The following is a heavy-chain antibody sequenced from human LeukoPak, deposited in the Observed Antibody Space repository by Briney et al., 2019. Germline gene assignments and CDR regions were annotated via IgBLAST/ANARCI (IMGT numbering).Heavy chain of an antibody. D-gene: IGHD2-2*01. CDR1: GGSSSSSSYY. CDR2: IYYSGST. V-gene: IGHV4-31*03. J-gene: IGHJ4*02. Sequence: PSETLSLTCTISGGSSSSSSYYWSWIRQHPGKGLEWIGYIYYSGSTYYNPSLKSRVTISVDTSKNQFSLKLSSVTAADTAVYYCASLSHCSSTSCYDYWGQGTLVTVSS. CDR3: ASLSHCSSTSCYDY.